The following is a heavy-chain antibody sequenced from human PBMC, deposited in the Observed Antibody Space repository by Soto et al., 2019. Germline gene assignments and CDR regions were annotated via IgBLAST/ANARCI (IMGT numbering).Heavy chain of an antibody. CDR1: GFTFSSYA. J-gene: IGHJ4*02. Sequence: GGSLRLSCAASGFTFSSYAMSWVRQAPGKGLEWVSAISGSGGSTYYADSVKGRFTISRDNSKNTLYLQMNSLRAEDTAVYYCAKGQLSPGRRPYTVTTATFDYWGQGTLVTVSS. CDR3: AKGQLSPGRRPYTVTTATFDY. CDR2: ISGSGGST. V-gene: IGHV3-23*01. D-gene: IGHD4-17*01.